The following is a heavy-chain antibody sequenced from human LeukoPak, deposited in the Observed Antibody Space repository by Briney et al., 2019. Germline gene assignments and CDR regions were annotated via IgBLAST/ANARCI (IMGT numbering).Heavy chain of an antibody. CDR3: AREYIAAAGTTGFDP. D-gene: IGHD6-13*01. CDR1: GGSISSYY. CDR2: IYYSGST. Sequence: SETLSLTYTVSGGSISSYYWSWIRQPPGKGLEWIGYIYYSGSTNYNPSLKSRVTISVDTSKNQFSLKLSSVTAADTAVYYCAREYIAAAGTTGFDPWGQGTLVTVSS. V-gene: IGHV4-59*01. J-gene: IGHJ5*02.